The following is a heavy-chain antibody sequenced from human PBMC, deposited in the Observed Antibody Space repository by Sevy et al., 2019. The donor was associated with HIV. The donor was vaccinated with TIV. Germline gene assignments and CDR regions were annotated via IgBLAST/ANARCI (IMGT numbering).Heavy chain of an antibody. D-gene: IGHD3-22*01. CDR1: GFRFSNYA. CDR3: AKVAPYYYDSTGYYPSNYFDY. Sequence: GGSLRLSCAASGFRFSNYAMNWVRQAPGKGLEWVSAISGSGGSTYYTDSVKGRFTVARENSKNTLYLQVSSLRAEDTAVYYCAKVAPYYYDSTGYYPSNYFDYWGQGTLVTASS. V-gene: IGHV3-23*01. J-gene: IGHJ4*02. CDR2: ISGSGGST.